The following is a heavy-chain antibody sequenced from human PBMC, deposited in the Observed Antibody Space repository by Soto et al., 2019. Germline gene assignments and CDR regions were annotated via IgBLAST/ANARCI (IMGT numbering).Heavy chain of an antibody. V-gene: IGHV1-18*01. J-gene: IGHJ4*02. CDR3: ARSSGYSYGFDY. CDR2: ISAYNGNT. Sequence: PSVKVSCKASGYTFTTYPMNWVRQAPGQGLEWMGWISAYNGNTNYAQNLQGRVTMTTDTSTSTAFMELRSLRSDDTAVYYCARSSGYSYGFDYWGQGTLVTVSS. D-gene: IGHD5-18*01. CDR1: GYTFTTYP.